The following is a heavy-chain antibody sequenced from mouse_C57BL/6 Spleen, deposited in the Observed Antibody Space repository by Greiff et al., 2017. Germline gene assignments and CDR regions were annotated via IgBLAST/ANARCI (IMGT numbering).Heavy chain of an antibody. CDR2: ISYDGSN. J-gene: IGHJ4*01. CDR3: ARDGDGLLRSHYAMDY. CDR1: GYSITSGYY. V-gene: IGHV3-6*01. D-gene: IGHD1-1*01. Sequence: EVQLVESGPGLVKPSQSLSLTCSVTGYSITSGYYWNWIRQFPGNKLEWMGYISYDGSNNYNPSLKNRISITRDTSKNQFFLKLNSVTTEDTATYYCARDGDGLLRSHYAMDYWGQGTSVTVSS.